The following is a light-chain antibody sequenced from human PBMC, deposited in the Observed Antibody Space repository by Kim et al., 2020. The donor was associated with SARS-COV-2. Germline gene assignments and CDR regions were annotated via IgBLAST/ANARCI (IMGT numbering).Light chain of an antibody. CDR2: DAS. V-gene: IGKV1-33*01. J-gene: IGKJ4*01. Sequence: DIQMTQSPSSLSASVGDRVTITCQASQDISNYLNWYQQKPGKAPKLLIYDASNLETGVPSRFSGSGSGTDFTFTINSLQPEDIATYYCQQYKNLVTFGGGTKVEI. CDR3: QQYKNLVT. CDR1: QDISNY.